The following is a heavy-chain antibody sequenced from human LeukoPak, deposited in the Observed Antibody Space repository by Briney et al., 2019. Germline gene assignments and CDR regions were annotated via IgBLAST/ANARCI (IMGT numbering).Heavy chain of an antibody. D-gene: IGHD2-15*01. V-gene: IGHV3-23*01. CDR3: AKGVVVVAATRGVAFDI. Sequence: PGGSLRLSCAASGFTFSSYAMSWVRQAPGKGLEWVSAISGSGGSTYYADSVKGRFTISRDNSKNTLYLQMNSLRAEDTAVYYCAKGVVVVAATRGVAFDIWGQGTMVTVSS. CDR2: ISGSGGST. J-gene: IGHJ3*02. CDR1: GFTFSSYA.